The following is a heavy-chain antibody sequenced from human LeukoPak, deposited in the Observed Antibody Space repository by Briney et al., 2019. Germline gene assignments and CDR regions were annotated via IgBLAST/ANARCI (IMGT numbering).Heavy chain of an antibody. CDR2: ISSSGSTI. Sequence: GGSLRLSCAASGLTFSDYYMSWIRQAPGKGLEWVSYISSSGSTIYYADSVKGRFTISRDNAKNSLYLQMNSLRAEDTAVYYCAREDRGYNYGKRYYYYMDVCGKGTTVTVSS. V-gene: IGHV3-11*04. CDR3: AREDRGYNYGKRYYYYMDV. J-gene: IGHJ6*03. CDR1: GLTFSDYY. D-gene: IGHD5-18*01.